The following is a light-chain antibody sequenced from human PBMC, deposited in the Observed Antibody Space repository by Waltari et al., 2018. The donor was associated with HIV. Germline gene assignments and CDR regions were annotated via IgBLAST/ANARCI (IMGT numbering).Light chain of an antibody. CDR3: SSFRAGNNPHWV. CDR1: SSDLSGNNY. V-gene: IGLV2-8*01. Sequence: QSALTQPPSASGSPAQSVTLSCHGTSSDLSGNNYVPWYQQHPGKAPKLMIYEVTKRPSGFPDRFSGSKSGNTASLTVSGLQAEDEADYYCSSFRAGNNPHWVFGGGTKLTVL. J-gene: IGLJ3*02. CDR2: EVT.